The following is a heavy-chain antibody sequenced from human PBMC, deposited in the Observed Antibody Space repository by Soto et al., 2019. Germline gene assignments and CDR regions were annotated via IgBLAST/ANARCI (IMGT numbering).Heavy chain of an antibody. CDR3: ARPPREAALYYYYGMDV. D-gene: IGHD6-13*01. J-gene: IGHJ6*02. Sequence: SGGSLRLSCAASGFTFSSYAMHWVRQAPGKGLEWVAVISYDGSNKYYADSVKGRFTISRDNSKNTLYLQMNSLRAEDTAVYYYARPPREAALYYYYGMDVWGQGTTVTVSS. V-gene: IGHV3-30-3*01. CDR1: GFTFSSYA. CDR2: ISYDGSNK.